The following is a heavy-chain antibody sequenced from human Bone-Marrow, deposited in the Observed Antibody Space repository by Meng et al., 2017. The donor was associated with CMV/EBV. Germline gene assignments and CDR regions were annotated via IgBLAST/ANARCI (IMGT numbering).Heavy chain of an antibody. V-gene: IGHV3-48*04. J-gene: IGHJ5*02. CDR1: GFTFSDYS. CDR3: AREDAHKANA. Sequence: GGSLRLSCAASGFTFSDYSMNWVRQAPGKGLEWVSYISSSGSTIYYADSVKGRFTISRDNAKNSLYLQMNSLRAEDTAVYYCAREDAHKANAWGQGTLVTVSS. CDR2: ISSSGSTI.